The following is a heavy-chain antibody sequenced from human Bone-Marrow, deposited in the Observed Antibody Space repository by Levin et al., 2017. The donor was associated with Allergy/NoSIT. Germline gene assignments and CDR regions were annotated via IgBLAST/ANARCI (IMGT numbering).Heavy chain of an antibody. Sequence: SETLSLTCTISGASITNYYWSWIRQPPGQGLEWIGYFYHSGSTNYNPSLKSRVTMSVDTSKNQFSLELTSVTAADSAVDYCARSPVITTTRFDYWGQGTLVTVSS. J-gene: IGHJ4*02. D-gene: IGHD3-10*01. CDR2: FYHSGST. CDR1: GASITNYY. CDR3: ARSPVITTTRFDY. V-gene: IGHV4-59*01.